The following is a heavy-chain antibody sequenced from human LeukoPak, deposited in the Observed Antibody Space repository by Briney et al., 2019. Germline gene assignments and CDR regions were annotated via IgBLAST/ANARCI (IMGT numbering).Heavy chain of an antibody. J-gene: IGHJ6*03. Sequence: ASVKVSCKASGYTFTNNDINWMRQASGQGFEWVGWMNPNTGHSGYAQKFQGRITITRNNSINTLYMELSSLRSEDTAVYYCARRAVDNSYYYYMDVWGKGTTVTVS. CDR3: ARRAVDNSYYYYMDV. V-gene: IGHV1-8*03. CDR2: MNPNTGHS. CDR1: GYTFTNND. D-gene: IGHD6-19*01.